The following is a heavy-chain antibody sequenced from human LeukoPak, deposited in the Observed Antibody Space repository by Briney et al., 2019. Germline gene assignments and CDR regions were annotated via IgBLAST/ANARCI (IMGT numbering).Heavy chain of an antibody. Sequence: PGGSLRLSCAASGFTFSSYAMNWVRQAPGKGLEWVSAISGSGGSTYYADSVKGRFTISRDNSKNTLYLQMNSLRAEDTAVYYCAKTWTMVRGVSGAFDIWGQGTMVTVSS. D-gene: IGHD3-10*01. CDR1: GFTFSSYA. CDR3: AKTWTMVRGVSGAFDI. J-gene: IGHJ3*02. V-gene: IGHV3-23*01. CDR2: ISGSGGST.